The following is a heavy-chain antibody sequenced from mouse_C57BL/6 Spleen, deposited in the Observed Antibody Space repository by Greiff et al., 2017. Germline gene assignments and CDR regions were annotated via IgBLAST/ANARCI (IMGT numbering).Heavy chain of an antibody. CDR2: IDPSDSET. CDR3: ARARGDGNYVPYYAMDY. J-gene: IGHJ4*01. Sequence: VQLQQPGAELVRPGSSVKLSCKASGYTFTSYWMHWVKQRPIQGLEWIGNIDPSDSETHYNQKFKDKATLTVDKSSSTAYMQLSSLTSEDSAVYYCARARGDGNYVPYYAMDYWGQGTSVTVSS. V-gene: IGHV1-52*01. D-gene: IGHD2-1*01. CDR1: GYTFTSYW.